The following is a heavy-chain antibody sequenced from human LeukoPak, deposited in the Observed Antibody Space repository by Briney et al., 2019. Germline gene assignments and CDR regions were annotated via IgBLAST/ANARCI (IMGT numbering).Heavy chain of an antibody. D-gene: IGHD4-17*01. Sequence: GGSLRLSCAASGLTISSYSMNWVRQAPGKGLQWVSYISSSSSTIYYADSVKGRFTISRDNAKNSLYLQMNSLRAEDTAVYYCAKVYDYGDYGTFDYWGQGTLVTVSS. CDR2: ISSSSSTI. V-gene: IGHV3-48*01. CDR3: AKVYDYGDYGTFDY. J-gene: IGHJ4*02. CDR1: GLTISSYS.